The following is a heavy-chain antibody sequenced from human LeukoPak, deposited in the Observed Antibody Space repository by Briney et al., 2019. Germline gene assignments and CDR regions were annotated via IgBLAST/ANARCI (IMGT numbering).Heavy chain of an antibody. CDR1: GFTFSTYS. CDR3: ARAPTWNYGWYFDL. V-gene: IGHV3-30-3*01. J-gene: IGHJ2*01. Sequence: GSLRLSCAASGFTFSTYSMHWVRQAPGRGLEWVAIISYDGSNEYYVDSVKGRFTISRDNSKNTLYLQMNSLRAEDTAVYSCARAPTWNYGWYFDLWGRGTLVTVSS. CDR2: ISYDGSNE. D-gene: IGHD1-7*01.